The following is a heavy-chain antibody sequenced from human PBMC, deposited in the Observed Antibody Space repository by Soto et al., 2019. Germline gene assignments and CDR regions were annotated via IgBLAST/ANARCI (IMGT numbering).Heavy chain of an antibody. CDR2: INHSGST. V-gene: IGHV4-34*01. CDR1: GGSVCGYD. Sequence: AGTLALTCAVYGGSVCGYDWTLIRQPPGTGLEWIGEINHSGSTNYNPSLKSRVTISVDTSKNQFSLKLTSVTAADTAVYYCARLGGYYQALDSWGQGTLVTVS. CDR3: ARLGGYYQALDS. J-gene: IGHJ4*02. D-gene: IGHD3-22*01.